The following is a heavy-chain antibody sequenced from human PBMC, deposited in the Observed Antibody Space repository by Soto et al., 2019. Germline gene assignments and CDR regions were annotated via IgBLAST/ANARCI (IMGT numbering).Heavy chain of an antibody. CDR3: ARTRATPAPRILAY. Sequence: SETLSLTCAVYGGSFSGYYWSWVRQSPGKGLEWIGEINPTGGTNYNPSLKSRVTISVDTSKDQFSLQLSSVTAADTAVYYCARTRATPAPRILAYWGQGSLVTVSS. CDR2: INPTGGT. CDR1: GGSFSGYY. V-gene: IGHV4-34*01. D-gene: IGHD1-1*01. J-gene: IGHJ4*02.